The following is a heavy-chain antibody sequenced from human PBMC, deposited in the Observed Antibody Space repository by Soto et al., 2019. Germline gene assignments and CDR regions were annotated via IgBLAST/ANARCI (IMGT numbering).Heavy chain of an antibody. V-gene: IGHV1-69*02. CDR1: GGTFSSYT. CDR2: IIPILGIA. Sequence: QVQLVQSGAEVKKPGSSVKVSCKASGGTFSSYTISWVRQAPGQGLEWMGRIIPILGIANYAQKFQGRVTITADKSTSTAYMELSSLRSXDTXXXXXXXXXXXXXXXXDYWGQGTLVTVSS. CDR3: XXXXXXXXXXXDY. J-gene: IGHJ4*02.